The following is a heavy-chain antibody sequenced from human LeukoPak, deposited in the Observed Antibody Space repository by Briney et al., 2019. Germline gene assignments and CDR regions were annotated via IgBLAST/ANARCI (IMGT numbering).Heavy chain of an antibody. CDR3: ARGGRSITMVRGVIITRWFDP. J-gene: IGHJ5*02. CDR2: INHSGST. CDR1: GGSFSGYY. V-gene: IGHV4-34*01. Sequence: SSETLSLTCAVYGGSFSGYYWSWIRQPPGKGLEWIGEINHSGSTNYNPSLKSRVTISVDTSKNQFSLKLSSVTAADTAVYYCARGGRSITMVRGVIITRWFDPWGQGTLVTVSS. D-gene: IGHD3-10*01.